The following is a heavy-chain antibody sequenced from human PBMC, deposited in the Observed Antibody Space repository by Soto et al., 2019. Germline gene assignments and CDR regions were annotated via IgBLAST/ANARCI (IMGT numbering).Heavy chain of an antibody. Sequence: GESLKISCKGSGYSSAGYWVGWVRQMPGKGLEWMGIIYPGDSDTRYSPSFQGQVTISADKSISTAYLQWSSLKASDTAMYYCARRAYDFWSGYYIDAFDIWGQGTMVTVSS. CDR3: ARRAYDFWSGYYIDAFDI. J-gene: IGHJ3*02. CDR1: GYSSAGYW. CDR2: IYPGDSDT. V-gene: IGHV5-51*01. D-gene: IGHD3-3*01.